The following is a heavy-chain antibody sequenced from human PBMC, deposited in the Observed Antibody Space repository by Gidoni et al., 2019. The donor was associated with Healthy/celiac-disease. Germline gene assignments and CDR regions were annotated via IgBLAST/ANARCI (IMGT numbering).Heavy chain of an antibody. V-gene: IGHV3-11*06. D-gene: IGHD3-9*01. CDR3: ARLIRYFDWFGRYFDY. Sequence: FTISRDNAKNSLYLQMNSLRAEDTAVYYCARLIRYFDWFGRYFDYWGQGTLVTVSS. J-gene: IGHJ4*02.